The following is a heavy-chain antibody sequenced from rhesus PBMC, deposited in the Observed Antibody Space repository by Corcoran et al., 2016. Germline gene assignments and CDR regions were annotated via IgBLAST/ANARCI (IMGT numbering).Heavy chain of an antibody. J-gene: IGHJ4*01. CDR1: GGSISDSYR. Sequence: QVQLQESGPGVVKPSETLSLTCAVSGGSISDSYRWSWIRQPPGKGLEWIGYIYGSSTSTNYNPSLKSRVTISKATSKNQFSLKLSSVTAADTAVYYCARVLAGDWGQGVLVTVSS. CDR3: ARVLAGD. V-gene: IGHV4S10*01. CDR2: IYGSSTST. D-gene: IGHD6-25*01.